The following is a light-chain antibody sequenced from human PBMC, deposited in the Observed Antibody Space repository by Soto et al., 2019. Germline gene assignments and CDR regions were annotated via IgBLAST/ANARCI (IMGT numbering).Light chain of an antibody. Sequence: IVLTQSPATLSVSPGERVTLSCRASENVGTNLAWYLQRPGQPPRLLIYGSSTRATGISATFSGSGSRTEFTLTISSLQSEDSAVYYCQQYNNWGLSFGGGTRVEIK. CDR1: ENVGTN. CDR2: GSS. J-gene: IGKJ4*01. V-gene: IGKV3D-15*01. CDR3: QQYNNWGLS.